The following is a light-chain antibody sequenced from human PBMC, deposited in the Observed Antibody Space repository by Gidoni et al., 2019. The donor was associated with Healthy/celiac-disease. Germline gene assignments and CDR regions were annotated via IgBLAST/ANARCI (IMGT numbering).Light chain of an antibody. CDR1: HSLLHSNGYNY. CDR3: MQALQTPRT. CDR2: LGY. V-gene: IGKV2-28*01. J-gene: IGKJ3*01. Sequence: DIVMTQFPLSLPVTPGEPASISCRSSHSLLHSNGYNYLDWYLQKPGQSPQLLIYLGYNRASGVPDRFSGSGSGTDFTLKISKVEAEDVGVYYCMQALQTPRTFGPGTKVDIK.